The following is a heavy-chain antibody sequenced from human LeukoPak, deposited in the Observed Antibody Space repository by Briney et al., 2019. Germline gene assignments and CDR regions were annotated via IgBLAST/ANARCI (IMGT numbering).Heavy chain of an antibody. Sequence: GGSLRLSCAASGFTFDDYTMHWVRQAPGKGLEWVSLISWVGGSTYYADSVKGRFTISRDNSKNSLYLQMNSLRTEDTALYYCAKDTLSSSWGGWLDPWGQGTLVTVSS. CDR2: ISWVGGST. V-gene: IGHV3-43*01. D-gene: IGHD6-13*01. J-gene: IGHJ5*02. CDR1: GFTFDDYT. CDR3: AKDTLSSSWGGWLDP.